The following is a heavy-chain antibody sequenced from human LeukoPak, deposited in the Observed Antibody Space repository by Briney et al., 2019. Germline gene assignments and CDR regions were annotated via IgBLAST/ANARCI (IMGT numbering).Heavy chain of an antibody. J-gene: IGHJ2*01. CDR2: IYTSGST. D-gene: IGHD6-19*01. CDR3: ASYSSGWYGYFDL. Sequence: SQTLSLTCTVSGGSISSGSYYWSWIRQPAGKGLEWIGRIYTSGSTNYNPSLKSRVTISVDTSKNQFSLKLSSVTAADTAAYYCASYSSGWYGYFDLWGRGTLVTVSS. CDR1: GGSISSGSYY. V-gene: IGHV4-61*02.